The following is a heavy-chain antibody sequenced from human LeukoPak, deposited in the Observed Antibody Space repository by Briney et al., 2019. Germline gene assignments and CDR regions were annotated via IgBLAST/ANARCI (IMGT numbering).Heavy chain of an antibody. CDR1: GGSISSYY. V-gene: IGHV4-59*01. CDR2: IYYSGST. D-gene: IGHD3-3*01. J-gene: IGHJ3*02. CDR3: ARDNTRITIFGVEPGDAFDI. Sequence: SETLSLTCTVSGGSISSYYWSWIRQPPGKGLEWIGYIYYSGSTNYNPSLKSRVTISVDTSKNQFSLKLSPVTAADTAVYYCARDNTRITIFGVEPGDAFDIWGQGTMVTVSS.